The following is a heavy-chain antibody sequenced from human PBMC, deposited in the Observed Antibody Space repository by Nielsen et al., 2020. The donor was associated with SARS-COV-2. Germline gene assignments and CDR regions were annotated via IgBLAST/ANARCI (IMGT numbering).Heavy chain of an antibody. CDR2: ISSSSYT. V-gene: IGHV3-11*05. CDR3: ARVDRDYYHSSGPFDY. CDR1: GFTFSDYY. Sequence: GGSLRLSCAASGFTFSDYYMSWIRQAPGKGLEWVSYISSSSYTNYADSVKGRFTISRDNAKNSLYLQMNSLRAEDTAVYYCARVDRDYYHSSGPFDYWGQGALVTVSS. D-gene: IGHD3-22*01. J-gene: IGHJ4*02.